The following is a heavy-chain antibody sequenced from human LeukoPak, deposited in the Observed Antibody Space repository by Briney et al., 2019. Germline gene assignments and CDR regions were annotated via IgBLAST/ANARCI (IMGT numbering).Heavy chain of an antibody. Sequence: GGSLRLSCAASGFTFSSYAMHWVRQAPGKGLEYVSAISTNGGSTYCANSVKGRFTISRDNSKNTLYLQMGSLRAEDMAMYYCARGDSMIVVVKGFDSWGQGTLVTVSS. D-gene: IGHD3-22*01. CDR2: ISTNGGST. V-gene: IGHV3-64*01. CDR1: GFTFSSYA. J-gene: IGHJ4*02. CDR3: ARGDSMIVVVKGFDS.